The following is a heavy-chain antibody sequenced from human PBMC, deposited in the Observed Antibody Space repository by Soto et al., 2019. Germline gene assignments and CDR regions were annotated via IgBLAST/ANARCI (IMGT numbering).Heavy chain of an antibody. Sequence: QLQLQESGPGLVKPSETLSLMCTVSGGSISSRSYYWGWIRQPPGKGLEWIGSIFYSGSIYYNPSLKSRVTISVDTSKNQFSLKLSSVTAADTALYYCARLNYDILTGYYGGIDYWGQGTLVTVSS. V-gene: IGHV4-39*01. CDR2: IFYSGSI. J-gene: IGHJ4*02. CDR3: ARLNYDILTGYYGGIDY. D-gene: IGHD3-9*01. CDR1: GGSISSRSYY.